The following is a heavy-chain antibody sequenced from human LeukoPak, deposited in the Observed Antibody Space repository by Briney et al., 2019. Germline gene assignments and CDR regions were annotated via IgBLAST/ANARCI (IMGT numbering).Heavy chain of an antibody. V-gene: IGHV3-23*01. CDR1: GFTFSSYA. J-gene: IGHJ4*02. CDR3: AKEQRSRLQSGAIDY. Sequence: PGGSLRLSCAASGFTFSSYAMSWVRQAPGKGLEWVSVISGSGGITYYADSVKGRFTISRDNSKNTLYLQMNSLRAEDTAVYYCAKEQRSRLQSGAIDYWGQGTLVTVSS. D-gene: IGHD3-10*01. CDR2: ISGSGGIT.